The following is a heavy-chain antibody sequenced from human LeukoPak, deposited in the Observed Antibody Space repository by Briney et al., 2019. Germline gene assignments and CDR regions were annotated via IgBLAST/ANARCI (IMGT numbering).Heavy chain of an antibody. D-gene: IGHD3-22*01. J-gene: IGHJ4*02. CDR1: EYTFTTYW. Sequence: GESLKISCKGSEYTFTTYWIGWVRQMPGKGLEWMGIIYPSDSDTRYSPSFQGQVTISADKSISTASLQWSSLKASDTAMYYCARPYYYDTSGYYYDYWGQGTLVTVSS. V-gene: IGHV5-51*01. CDR2: IYPSDSDT. CDR3: ARPYYYDTSGYYYDY.